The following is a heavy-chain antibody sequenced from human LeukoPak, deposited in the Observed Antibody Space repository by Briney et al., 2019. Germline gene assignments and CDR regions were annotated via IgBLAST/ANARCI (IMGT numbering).Heavy chain of an antibody. CDR2: ISWNSGSI. V-gene: IGHV3-9*01. CDR1: GFTFDDYA. Sequence: GGSLRLSCAASGFTFDDYAMHWVRQAPRKGLEWVSGISWNSGSIGYADSVKGRFTISRDNAKNSLYLQMNSLRAEDTALYYCAKVPMTSEDAFDIWGQGTMVTVSS. J-gene: IGHJ3*02. CDR3: AKVPMTSEDAFDI. D-gene: IGHD2-2*01.